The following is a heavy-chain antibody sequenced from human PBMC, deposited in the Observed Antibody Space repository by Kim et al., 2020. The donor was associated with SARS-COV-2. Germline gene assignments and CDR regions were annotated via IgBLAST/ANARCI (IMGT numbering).Heavy chain of an antibody. D-gene: IGHD6-13*01. CDR2: IYSGGST. CDR3: ARDRYSSSSDAFDI. V-gene: IGHV3-53*01. Sequence: GGSLRLSCAASGFTVSSNYMSWVRQAPGKGLEWVSVIYSGGSTYYADSVKGRFTISRDNSKNTLYLQMNSLRAEDTAVYYCARDRYSSSSDAFDIWGQGTMVTLSS. J-gene: IGHJ3*02. CDR1: GFTVSSNY.